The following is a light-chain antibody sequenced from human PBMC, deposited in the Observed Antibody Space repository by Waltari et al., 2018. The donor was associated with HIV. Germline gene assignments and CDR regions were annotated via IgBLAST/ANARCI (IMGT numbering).Light chain of an antibody. J-gene: IGLJ3*02. CDR3: SSYTSSSTPLV. V-gene: IGLV2-14*03. CDR1: SSDVGGYNY. CDR2: AVS. Sequence: QSALTQPASVSGSPGQSITISCTGTSSDVGGYNYVSWYQQHPGKAPKLMIYAVSHRPSGVSNRFSGSKSGNTASLTISGLQAEDEADYYCSSYTSSSTPLVFGGGTKLTVL.